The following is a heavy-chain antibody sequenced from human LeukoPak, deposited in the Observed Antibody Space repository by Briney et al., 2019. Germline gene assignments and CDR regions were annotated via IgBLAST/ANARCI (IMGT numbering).Heavy chain of an antibody. J-gene: IGHJ4*02. Sequence: ASVKVSCKASGYTFTGYYMHWVRQAPGQGLEWMRWINPNSGGTNYAQKFQGRVTMTRDTSISTAYMELSRLRSDDTAVYYCAGADYGDYGFDYWGQGTLVTVSS. CDR3: AGADYGDYGFDY. V-gene: IGHV1-2*02. CDR2: INPNSGGT. CDR1: GYTFTGYY. D-gene: IGHD4-17*01.